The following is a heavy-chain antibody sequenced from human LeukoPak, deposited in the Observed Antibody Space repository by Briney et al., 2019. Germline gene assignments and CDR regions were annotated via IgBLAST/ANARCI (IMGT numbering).Heavy chain of an antibody. V-gene: IGHV1-2*02. CDR2: INPNSGGT. D-gene: IGHD5-24*01. CDR3: ARDRGWRRRDGYNPPFDY. J-gene: IGHJ4*02. Sequence: ASVKVSCKASGYTFTGYYMHWVRQAPGQGLEWMGWINPNSGGTNYAQKFQGRVTMTRDMSISTAYMELSRLRSDDTAVYYCARDRGWRRRDGYNPPFDYWGQGTLVTVSS. CDR1: GYTFTGYY.